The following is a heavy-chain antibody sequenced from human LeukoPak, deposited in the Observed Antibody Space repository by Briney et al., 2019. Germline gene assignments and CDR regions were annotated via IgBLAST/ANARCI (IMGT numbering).Heavy chain of an antibody. Sequence: PSETLSLTCTVSGGSISSNNYYWGWIRQPPGKGLEWIGSIYYSGSTYYNPSLKSRVTISLDTSKNQFSLKLSSVTAADTAVYYCARDLNYYDSSGYQYWGQGTRVTVSS. J-gene: IGHJ4*02. CDR1: GGSISSNNYY. D-gene: IGHD3-22*01. V-gene: IGHV4-39*07. CDR2: IYYSGST. CDR3: ARDLNYYDSSGYQY.